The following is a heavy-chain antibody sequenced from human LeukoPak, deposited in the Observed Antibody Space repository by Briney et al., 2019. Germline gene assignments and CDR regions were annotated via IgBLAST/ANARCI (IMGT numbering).Heavy chain of an antibody. Sequence: SETLSLTCTVSGYSIASGYYWGWIRQPPGKGLEFIGSIYHGGNTYCNPSLKSRVTISLDTSNNQFFLNLNSVTAADTAVYFCARIRNSGSDFPIDYWGQGALVAVAP. J-gene: IGHJ4*02. CDR1: GYSIASGYY. V-gene: IGHV4-38-2*02. D-gene: IGHD1-26*01. CDR2: IYHGGNT. CDR3: ARIRNSGSDFPIDY.